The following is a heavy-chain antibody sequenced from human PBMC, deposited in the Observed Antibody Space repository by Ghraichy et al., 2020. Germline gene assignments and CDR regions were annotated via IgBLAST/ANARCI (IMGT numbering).Heavy chain of an antibody. D-gene: IGHD5-24*01. CDR1: GFTFSDYY. J-gene: IGHJ4*02. CDR3: ARRDSRDGYNFDY. CDR2: ISSDSSYT. Sequence: GESLRLSCAASGFTFSDYYMGWMRQAPGKGLEWVSYISSDSSYTNYADSVKGRFTMSRDNAKNSLYLQMNSLRVEDTAVYYCARRDSRDGYNFDYWGQGTLVTVSS. V-gene: IGHV3-11*06.